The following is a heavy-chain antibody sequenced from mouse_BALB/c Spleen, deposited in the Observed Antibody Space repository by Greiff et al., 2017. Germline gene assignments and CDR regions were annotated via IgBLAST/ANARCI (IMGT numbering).Heavy chain of an antibody. CDR3: AKKGEVYGCYFDD. CDR2: IWGGGST. CDR1: GFSLTDYG. V-gene: IGHV2-6-5*01. J-gene: IGHJ2*01. Sequence: QVQLKQSGPGLVAPSQSLSITCTVSGFSLTDYGVSWIRQPPGKGLEWLGVIWGGGSTYYNSALKSRLSISKDNSKSQVFLKMNSLQTDDTAMYYCAKKGEVYGCYFDDWGEGTTLTVSS. D-gene: IGHD2-10*02.